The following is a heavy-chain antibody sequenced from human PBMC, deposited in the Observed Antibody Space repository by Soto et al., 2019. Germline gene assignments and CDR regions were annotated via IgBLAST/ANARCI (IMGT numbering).Heavy chain of an antibody. CDR2: ISPSSGVT. J-gene: IGHJ4*02. Sequence: QVQLVQSEGEVRQPGASVKVSCRASGYTFTSYGIIWVRQATGQGLEWMGYISPSSGVTRYAQNLQGRVTLTTDTSTTTAYMELRSLSSDDTAVYYCAREMWTRTGPQNFFDYWGLGALVTVSS. D-gene: IGHD2-21*01. V-gene: IGHV1-18*01. CDR1: GYTFTSYG. CDR3: AREMWTRTGPQNFFDY.